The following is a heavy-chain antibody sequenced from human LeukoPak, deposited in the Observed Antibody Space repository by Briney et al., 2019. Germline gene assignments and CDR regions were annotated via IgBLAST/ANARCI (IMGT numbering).Heavy chain of an antibody. D-gene: IGHD3-10*01. CDR1: GFTFSSYA. CDR2: ISGSGGST. Sequence: QPGGSLRRSCAASGFTFSSYAISWVRQAPGKGLEWISAISGSGGSTYYADSVKGRFTISRDNSKNTLFLQMNSLRAEDTAVYYCARGSKYFGELIRRGEYYFDYWGQGTLVTVSS. J-gene: IGHJ4*02. V-gene: IGHV3-23*01. CDR3: ARGSKYFGELIRRGEYYFDY.